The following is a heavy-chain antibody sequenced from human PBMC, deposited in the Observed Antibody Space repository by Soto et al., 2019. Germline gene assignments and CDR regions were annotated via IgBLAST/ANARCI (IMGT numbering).Heavy chain of an antibody. D-gene: IGHD5-18*01. Sequence: PSDTLSLTCTVSGGSVSSGSYYWSWIRQPPGKGLEWIGYIYYSGSTNYNPSLKSRVTISVDTSKNQFSLKLSSVTAADTAVYYCARAPRQLWLPWARQFDYWGQGTLVTVSS. CDR2: IYYSGST. J-gene: IGHJ4*02. CDR3: ARAPRQLWLPWARQFDY. V-gene: IGHV4-61*01. CDR1: GGSVSSGSYY.